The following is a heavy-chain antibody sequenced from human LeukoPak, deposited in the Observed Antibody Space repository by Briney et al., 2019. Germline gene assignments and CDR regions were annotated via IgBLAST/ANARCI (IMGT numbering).Heavy chain of an antibody. CDR3: ARDYGGNSVWFDP. D-gene: IGHD4-23*01. V-gene: IGHV4-4*07. Sequence: PSETLSLTCTVSGGSISSYYWSWIRQPAGKGLESIGHISTSGSTNYNPSLKSRVTMSVDTSKNQFSLKLSSMTAADTAVYYCARDYGGNSVWFDPWGQGTLVTVSS. CDR1: GGSISSYY. CDR2: ISTSGST. J-gene: IGHJ5*02.